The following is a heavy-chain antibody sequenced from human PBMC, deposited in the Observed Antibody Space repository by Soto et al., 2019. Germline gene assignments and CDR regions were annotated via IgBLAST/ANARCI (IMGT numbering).Heavy chain of an antibody. D-gene: IGHD6-19*01. CDR2: ISYTGST. V-gene: IGHV4-59*01. CDR1: GGSISSYY. CDR3: ARDRGIAVTGTSFADYYYYGMDV. J-gene: IGHJ6*02. Sequence: SETLSLTCTVSGGSISSYYWTWIRQPPGKGLERIGYISYTGSTNYYPSLKSRVTISLDTSKNQFSLKLTSVTAADTAVYYCARDRGIAVTGTSFADYYYYGMDVWGQGTTVTVSS.